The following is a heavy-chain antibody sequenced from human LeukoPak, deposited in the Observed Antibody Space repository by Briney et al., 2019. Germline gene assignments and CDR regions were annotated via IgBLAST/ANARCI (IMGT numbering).Heavy chain of an antibody. J-gene: IGHJ4*02. D-gene: IGHD3-9*01. CDR2: IIPIFGTA. CDR1: GGTFSSYA. CDR3: ARDQGERYFDKEEYLDLDY. V-gene: IGHV1-69*13. Sequence: GASVKVSCKASGGTFSSYAISWVRQAPGQGLEWMGGIIPIFGTANYAQKFQGRVTITADESTSTAYMELSSLRSEDTAVYYCARDQGERYFDKEEYLDLDYWAREPWSSSPQ.